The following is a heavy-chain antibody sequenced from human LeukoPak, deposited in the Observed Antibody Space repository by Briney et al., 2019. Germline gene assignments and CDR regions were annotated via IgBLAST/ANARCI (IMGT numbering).Heavy chain of an antibody. D-gene: IGHD4-11*01. CDR2: IRHDGSNK. CDR1: GFTFSSYG. J-gene: IGHJ4*02. V-gene: IGHV3-30*02. CDR3: AREGDYRALSDY. Sequence: GGSLRLSCAASGFTFSSYGMHWVRQAPGKGLEWVAFIRHDGSNKYYADSVKGRFTISRDNSKKTLYLQMNSLRAEDTAVYYCAREGDYRALSDYWGQGTLVTVSS.